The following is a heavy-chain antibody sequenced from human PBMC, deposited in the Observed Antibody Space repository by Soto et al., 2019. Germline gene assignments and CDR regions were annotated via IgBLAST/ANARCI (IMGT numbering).Heavy chain of an antibody. CDR3: ARGSGSFVYGMDV. V-gene: IGHV1-46*01. CDR2: INPRGGST. Sequence: QVQLVQSGAEVKKPGASVKVSCNASGYTLSDYLIHWVRQAPGQGLEWVGTINPRGGSTRYAENFQGRVTMTSDTSPSTIFLELSSLRSDDTAVFYCARGSGSFVYGMDVWGQGTTVTVSS. J-gene: IGHJ6*02. D-gene: IGHD3-10*01. CDR1: GYTLSDYL.